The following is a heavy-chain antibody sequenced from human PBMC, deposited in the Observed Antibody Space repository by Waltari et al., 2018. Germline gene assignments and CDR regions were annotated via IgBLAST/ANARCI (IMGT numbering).Heavy chain of an antibody. Sequence: QVQLVQSGAEVKKPGASVKVSCKASGYTFTSYYMHWVRQAPGQGLEWMGIINPSGGSTSYAQKCQGRVTMTRETSTSTVYMELSSLRSEDTAVYYCARGRSIAALGGAGFDYWGQGTLVTVSS. CDR1: GYTFTSYY. J-gene: IGHJ4*02. D-gene: IGHD6-6*01. CDR2: INPSGGST. V-gene: IGHV1-46*01. CDR3: ARGRSIAALGGAGFDY.